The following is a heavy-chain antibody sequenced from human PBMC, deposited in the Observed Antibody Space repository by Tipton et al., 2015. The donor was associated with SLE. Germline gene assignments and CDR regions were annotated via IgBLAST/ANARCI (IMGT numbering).Heavy chain of an antibody. D-gene: IGHD2-2*01. J-gene: IGHJ4*02. Sequence: TLSLTCAVYGGSFNGYFWTWIRQPPGKGLEWIAEIIHSGVTNYNPSLRSRVTISVDMSKNQVSLKPSSVTAADTAVYYCARVAPAEVFDHWGQGTLVTVSS. CDR3: ARVAPAEVFDH. V-gene: IGHV4-34*12. CDR1: GGSFNGYF. CDR2: IIHSGVT.